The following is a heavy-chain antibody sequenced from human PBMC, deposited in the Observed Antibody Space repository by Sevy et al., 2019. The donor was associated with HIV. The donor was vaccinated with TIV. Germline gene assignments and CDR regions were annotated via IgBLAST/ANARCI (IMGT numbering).Heavy chain of an antibody. Sequence: GGSLRLSCAASGFTFSSYDMHWVRQATGKGLERVSAIGTAGDTYYPGSVKGRFTISRENAKNSLYLQMNSLRAGDTAVYYCAREGHYCTNGVCHTGGGYYYYGMDVWCQGTTVTVSS. CDR3: AREGHYCTNGVCHTGGGYYYYGMDV. CDR2: IGTAGDT. CDR1: GFTFSSYD. V-gene: IGHV3-13*01. J-gene: IGHJ6*02. D-gene: IGHD2-8*01.